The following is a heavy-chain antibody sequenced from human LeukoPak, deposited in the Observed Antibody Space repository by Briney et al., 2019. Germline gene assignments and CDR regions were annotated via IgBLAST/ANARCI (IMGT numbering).Heavy chain of an antibody. CDR3: ARFGYSSSWSHWYFDL. V-gene: IGHV4-34*01. J-gene: IGHJ2*01. D-gene: IGHD6-13*01. CDR2: INHSGST. CDR1: GGSFSGYY. Sequence: SETLSLTCAVYGGSFSGYYWSWIRQPPGKWLEWIGDINHSGSTNYNPSLKSRVTISVDTSKNQFSLKLSSVTAADTAVYYCARFGYSSSWSHWYFDLWGRGTLVTVSS.